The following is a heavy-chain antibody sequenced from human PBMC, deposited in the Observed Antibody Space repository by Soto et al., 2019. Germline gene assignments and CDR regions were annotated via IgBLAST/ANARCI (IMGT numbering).Heavy chain of an antibody. Sequence: PSVKLCCKASGYTFTGCYMHWVRQAPGQGLEWMGWINPNSGGTNYAQKFQGWVTMTRDTSTSTAYMELRSLRSDDTAVYYCARVVGALGHWFDPWGQGTLVTVSS. CDR3: ARVVGALGHWFDP. CDR1: GYTFTGCY. J-gene: IGHJ5*02. D-gene: IGHD1-26*01. V-gene: IGHV1-2*04. CDR2: INPNSGGT.